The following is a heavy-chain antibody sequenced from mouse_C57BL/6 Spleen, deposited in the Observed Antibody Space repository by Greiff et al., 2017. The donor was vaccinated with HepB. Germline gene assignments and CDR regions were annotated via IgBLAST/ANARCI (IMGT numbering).Heavy chain of an antibody. CDR1: GYTFTSYW. Sequence: QVQLQQPGAELVKPGASVKLSCKASGYTFTSYWMQWVKQRPGQGLEWIGEIDPSDSYTNYNQKFKGKATLTVDRSSRTTYMQLSSLTSEDSVVYYCARPHYDGNSTWFAYWGQGTLVTVSA. J-gene: IGHJ3*01. V-gene: IGHV1-50*01. D-gene: IGHD1-1*01. CDR3: ARPHYDGNSTWFAY. CDR2: IDPSDSYT.